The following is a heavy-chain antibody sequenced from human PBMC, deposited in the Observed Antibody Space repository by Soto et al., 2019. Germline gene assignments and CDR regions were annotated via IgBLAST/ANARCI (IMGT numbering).Heavy chain of an antibody. J-gene: IGHJ4*02. D-gene: IGHD3-3*01. V-gene: IGHV4-34*01. Sequence: PSETLSLTCAVYGGSFSGYYWSWIRQPPGKGLEWIGEINHSGSTNYNPSLKSRVTISVDTSKNQFSLKLSSVTAADTAVYYCAIAYDFSRGYLDYWGQGTLVTVSS. CDR2: INHSGST. CDR1: GGSFSGYY. CDR3: AIAYDFSRGYLDY.